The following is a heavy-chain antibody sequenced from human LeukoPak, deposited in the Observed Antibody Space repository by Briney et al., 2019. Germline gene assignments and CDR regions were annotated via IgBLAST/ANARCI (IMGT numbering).Heavy chain of an antibody. Sequence: GGSLRLSCAASGFTFSSYGMHWVRQAPGKGLEWVAVISYDGSNKYYADSVKGRFTISRDNSKNTLYLQMNSLRAEDTAVYYCARPKSGTFDYWGQGTLVTVSS. CDR3: ARPKSGTFDY. CDR2: ISYDGSNK. CDR1: GFTFSSYG. D-gene: IGHD3-10*01. V-gene: IGHV3-30*03. J-gene: IGHJ4*02.